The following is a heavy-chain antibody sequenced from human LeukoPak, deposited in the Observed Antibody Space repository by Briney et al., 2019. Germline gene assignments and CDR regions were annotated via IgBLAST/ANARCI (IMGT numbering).Heavy chain of an antibody. V-gene: IGHV4-59*01. CDR1: GGSISNYY. Sequence: PSETLSLTCTVSGGSISNYYWSWIRQPPGKGLEWIGYIYYTGSTNYNPSLNSRVTISVDTSRNHFSLELSSVTAADTAVYYCARDGAWLRFDDWGQGILVSVSS. CDR3: ARDGAWLRFDD. CDR2: IYYTGST. J-gene: IGHJ4*02. D-gene: IGHD5-12*01.